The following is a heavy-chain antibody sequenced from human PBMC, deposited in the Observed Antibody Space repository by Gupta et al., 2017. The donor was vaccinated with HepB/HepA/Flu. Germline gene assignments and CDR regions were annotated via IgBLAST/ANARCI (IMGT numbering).Heavy chain of an antibody. CDR1: VYTFTSYS. CDR3: GRGLSRLWFGPDH. CDR2: IDPSVGST. D-gene: IGHD3-10*01. Sequence: QVQLVQSGAEVKKPGASAKVSCKALVYTFTSYSMHWVRQAPGQGLEWMGKIDPSVGSTTYAQKFQGRVTMTRDTSTSTVYMDLSSLRSEDTAVYFGGRGLSRLWFGPDHWGQGTLVTVSS. V-gene: IGHV1-46*01. J-gene: IGHJ4*02.